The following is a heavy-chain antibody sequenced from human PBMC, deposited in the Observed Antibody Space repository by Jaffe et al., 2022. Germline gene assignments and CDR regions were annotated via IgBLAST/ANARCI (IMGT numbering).Heavy chain of an antibody. J-gene: IGHJ4*02. CDR1: GDTFTTYF. V-gene: IGHV1-46*01. CDR3: ALETSVTKKFDS. D-gene: IGHD4-17*01. CDR2: INPRRGST. Sequence: QVQLVQSGDEVKKPGASVKVSCKASGDTFTTYFMHWVRQAPGQGPEWMGTINPRRGSTNYAQKFQGSVTMTTDTSTDTVYMELRSLRSEDTAVYYCALETSVTKKFDSWGQGTLVTVSS.